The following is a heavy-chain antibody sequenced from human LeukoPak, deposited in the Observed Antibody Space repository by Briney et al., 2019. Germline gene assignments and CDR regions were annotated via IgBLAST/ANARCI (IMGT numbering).Heavy chain of an antibody. CDR2: TISKANGGAT. D-gene: IGHD3-10*01. CDR1: GGSFSGYY. J-gene: IGHJ4*02. CDR3: TTELYGGPDN. Sequence: ETLSLTCAVYGGSFSGYYWSWIRQPPGKGLEWIGRTISKANGGATQYAAPVKGRFTISRDDSKTTLYLQMNSLKTEDTAVYYCTTELYGGPDNWGQGTLVTVSS. V-gene: IGHV3-15*01.